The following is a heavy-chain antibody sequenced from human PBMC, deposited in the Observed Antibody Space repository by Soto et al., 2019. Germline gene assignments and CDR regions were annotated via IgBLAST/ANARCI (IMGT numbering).Heavy chain of an antibody. J-gene: IGHJ4*02. Sequence: QVQLVQSGAEEKKPGASVKVSCKASGYTFTSYAMHWVRQAPGQRLEWMGWINAGNGNTKYSQKFQGRVTITRDTSASTAYMELSSLRSEDTAVYXCXRAXVXVTAPDYWGQGTLVTVSS. CDR3: XRAXVXVTAPDY. V-gene: IGHV1-3*05. D-gene: IGHD2-21*02. CDR2: INAGNGNT. CDR1: GYTFTSYA.